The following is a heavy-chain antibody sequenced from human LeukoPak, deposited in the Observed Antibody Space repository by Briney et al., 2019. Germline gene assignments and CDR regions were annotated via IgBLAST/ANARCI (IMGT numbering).Heavy chain of an antibody. J-gene: IGHJ4*02. CDR2: ISTSSSYI. CDR1: GFTFSSYS. Sequence: GGSLRLSCAASGFTFSSYSMNWVRQAPGKGLEWVSSISTSSSYINYADSVKGRFTISRDNAKKSLYLQMNSLRAEDTAVYYCARDGDSSGWFDENFDYWGQGTLVTVSS. CDR3: ARDGDSSGWFDENFDY. V-gene: IGHV3-21*01. D-gene: IGHD6-13*01.